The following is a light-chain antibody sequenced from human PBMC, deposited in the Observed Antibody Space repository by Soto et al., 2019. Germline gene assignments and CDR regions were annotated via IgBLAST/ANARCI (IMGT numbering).Light chain of an antibody. J-gene: IGLJ3*02. Sequence: QSVLTQPASVSGSPGQSITISCTGTSSDVGGYNYVSWYQQHPGKAPKLMIYDVSNRPSGVSNRFSGSKSGNTASLTISGLQAEDEADYYCSSYTSSSNGVFGGVTKLTVL. CDR2: DVS. V-gene: IGLV2-14*01. CDR1: SSDVGGYNY. CDR3: SSYTSSSNGV.